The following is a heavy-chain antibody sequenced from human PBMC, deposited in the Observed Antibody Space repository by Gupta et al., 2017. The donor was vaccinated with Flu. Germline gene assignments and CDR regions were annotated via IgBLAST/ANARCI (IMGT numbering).Heavy chain of an antibody. Sequence: EVQLVESGGGLVQPGGSLRLPCAASGFTFSSSEMNWVRQAPGKELECVSYISSSGSNIYYADAVKGRFTISRDNAKNSLYLQMNSLRAEDTAVYYCARETTVVTWKMGWFDPGGQGTLVTVSS. CDR1: GFTFSSSE. CDR2: ISSSGSNI. D-gene: IGHD4-17*01. CDR3: ARETTVVTWKMGWFDP. V-gene: IGHV3-48*03. J-gene: IGHJ5*02.